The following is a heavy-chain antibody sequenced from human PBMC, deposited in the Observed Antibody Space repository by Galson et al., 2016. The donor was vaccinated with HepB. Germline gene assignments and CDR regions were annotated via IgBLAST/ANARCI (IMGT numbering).Heavy chain of an antibody. J-gene: IGHJ4*02. CDR2: IHSSGTS. Sequence: SETLSLTCTVSGDSIRNVGRHWGWFRQSPGKGLEYIGSIHSSGTSYYNPSLTSRITVSADTSRNQFFLSLTSVTAADTAIYYCVRLGTAAAVANRRGSIYWSQGTQVSVSS. CDR3: VRLGTAAAVANRRGSIY. CDR1: GDSIRNVGRH. V-gene: IGHV4-39*01. D-gene: IGHD6-25*01.